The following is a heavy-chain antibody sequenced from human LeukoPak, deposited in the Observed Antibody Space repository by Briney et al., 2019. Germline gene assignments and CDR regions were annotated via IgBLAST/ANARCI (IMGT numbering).Heavy chain of an antibody. D-gene: IGHD3-16*01. J-gene: IGHJ4*02. CDR3: ARGPSTWADY. V-gene: IGHV3-48*04. Sequence: GGSLRLSCVGAALRFNSYGMHWVRQAPRKGLEWVSYISSRSNTIDYADSVKGRFTTSRDNAKNSLYLQMNSLRAEDSAVYFCARGPSTWADYWGQGIPVIVSS. CDR1: ALRFNSYG. CDR2: ISSRSNTI.